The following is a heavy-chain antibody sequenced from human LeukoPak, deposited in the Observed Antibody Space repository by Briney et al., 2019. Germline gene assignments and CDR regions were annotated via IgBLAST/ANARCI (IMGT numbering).Heavy chain of an antibody. CDR1: GYTFTGYY. J-gene: IGHJ4*02. V-gene: IGHV1-2*02. CDR2: INPNSGGT. Sequence: ASVKVSCKASGYTFTGYYMHWVRQAPGQGLEWMGWINPNSGGTNYAQKFQGRVTTTRDTSISTAYMELSRLRSDDTAVYYCARVYDSSGYPFDYWGQGTLVTVSS. D-gene: IGHD3-22*01. CDR3: ARVYDSSGYPFDY.